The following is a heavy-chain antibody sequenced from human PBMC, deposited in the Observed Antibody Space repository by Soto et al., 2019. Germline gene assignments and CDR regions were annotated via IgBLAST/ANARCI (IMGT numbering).Heavy chain of an antibody. CDR2: INHSGST. D-gene: IGHD3-3*01. CDR3: ARYLRVVSMSYLDV. V-gene: IGHV4-34*01. J-gene: IGHJ6*03. Sequence: SETLSLTSAVYGGSFSGFYWSWIRQPPGKGLEWIGEINHSGSTNHNPSLKSRVTISVDTSKNQFSLKLSSVTAADTAVYYCARYLRVVSMSYLDVRGKGTTVTVSS. CDR1: GGSFSGFY.